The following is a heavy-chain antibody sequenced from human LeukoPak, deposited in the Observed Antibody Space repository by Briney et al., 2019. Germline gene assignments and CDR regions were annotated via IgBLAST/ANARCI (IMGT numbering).Heavy chain of an antibody. Sequence: SDTLSLTCIVSGYSISSLYWSSISPHYRSFLPQPPVKGLEWIGYISYSGRTNYNSSLKRRVNISVDTSKNQFYLKLSPVTAADTAVYYCARGGEDAFDIRGQGTIVTVSS. D-gene: IGHD7-27*01. CDR3: ARGGEDAFDI. V-gene: IGHV4-59*02. J-gene: IGHJ3*02. CDR2: ISYSGRT. CDR1: GYSISSLYWSSI.